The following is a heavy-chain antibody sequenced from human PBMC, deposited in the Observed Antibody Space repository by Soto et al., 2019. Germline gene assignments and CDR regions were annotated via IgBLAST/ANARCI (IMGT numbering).Heavy chain of an antibody. Sequence: ESLPLTGALSGYRISSSYDWGWIRQLPGKGLEWIGSIYHSRSTYYNASLKSRVTISVDTSKNEFSLQLTSVTDADTAVYYCASGIDFYYAMAVRGQGTTVTVSS. CDR3: ASGIDFYYAMAV. CDR2: IYHSRST. J-gene: IGHJ6*01. CDR1: GYRISSSYD. V-gene: IGHV4-38-2*01.